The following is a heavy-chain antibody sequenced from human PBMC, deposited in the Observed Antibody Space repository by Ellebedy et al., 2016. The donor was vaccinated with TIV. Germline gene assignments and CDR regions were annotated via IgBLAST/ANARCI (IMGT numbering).Heavy chain of an antibody. CDR1: GGSISSGGYY. J-gene: IGHJ4*02. CDR3: ARDRRYSSGWSGFDY. V-gene: IGHV4-31*03. CDR2: IYYSGST. Sequence: LRLSXTVSGGSISSGGYYWSWIRQHPGKGLEWIGYIYYSGSTYYNPSLESRVTISVDTSKNQFSLKLSSVTAADTAVYYCARDRRYSSGWSGFDYWGQGTLVTVSS. D-gene: IGHD6-19*01.